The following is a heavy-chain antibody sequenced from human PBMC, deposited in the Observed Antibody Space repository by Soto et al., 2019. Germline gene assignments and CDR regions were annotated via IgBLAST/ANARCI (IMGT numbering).Heavy chain of an antibody. J-gene: IGHJ4*02. CDR2: ITVSNGNT. CDR3: ARSYRYGSYWYFDD. Sequence: APVKVSFKASGYTFSTYGVSWVRQAPGQGLEWIGWITVSNGNTNYIDNLQGRVTMTTDTSTSTAYMELWRLGSDDTAVDYCARSYRYGSYWYFDDWGQGTLVTVSS. V-gene: IGHV1-18*04. CDR1: GYTFSTYG. D-gene: IGHD3-22*01.